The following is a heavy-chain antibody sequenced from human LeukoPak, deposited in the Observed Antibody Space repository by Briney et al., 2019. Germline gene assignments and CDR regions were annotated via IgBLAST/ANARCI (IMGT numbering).Heavy chain of an antibody. Sequence: SSETLSLTCTVSGGSISSYYWSWIRQPPGKGLEWIGYIYYSGSTNYNPSLKSRVTISVDTSKNQFSLKLSSVTAAGTAVYYCARHGNGIAVAVFDYWGQGTLVTVSS. CDR2: IYYSGST. D-gene: IGHD6-19*01. V-gene: IGHV4-59*08. J-gene: IGHJ4*02. CDR1: GGSISSYY. CDR3: ARHGNGIAVAVFDY.